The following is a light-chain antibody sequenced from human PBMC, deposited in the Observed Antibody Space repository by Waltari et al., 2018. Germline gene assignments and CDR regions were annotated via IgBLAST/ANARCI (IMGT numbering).Light chain of an antibody. V-gene: IGKV3-11*01. CDR3: QQRRNWPLT. CDR1: QSVTNY. Sequence: DIVLTQSPAILSLSPGERASLSCRASQSVTNYLAWYQQKPGQAPRLLIYDTSNSATGIPARFSCSWFGTDFTLTISSLEPEDFAVYYCQQRRNWPLTFGGGTKVEIK. J-gene: IGKJ4*01. CDR2: DTS.